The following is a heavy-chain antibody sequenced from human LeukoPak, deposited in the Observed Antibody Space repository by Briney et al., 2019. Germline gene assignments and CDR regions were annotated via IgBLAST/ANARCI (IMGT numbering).Heavy chain of an antibody. Sequence: SETLSLTCAVYGGSFSGYYWSWIRQPPGKGLEWIGEINHSGSTNYNPSLKSRVTISVDTSKNQFSLKLSSVTAADTAVYYCARHLFGDGYNSPFDCWGQGTLVTISS. CDR1: GGSFSGYY. D-gene: IGHD5-24*01. J-gene: IGHJ4*02. CDR3: ARHLFGDGYNSPFDC. V-gene: IGHV4-34*01. CDR2: INHSGST.